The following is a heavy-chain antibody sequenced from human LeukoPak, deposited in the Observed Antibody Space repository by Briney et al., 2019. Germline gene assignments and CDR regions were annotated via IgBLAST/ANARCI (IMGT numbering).Heavy chain of an antibody. V-gene: IGHV3-23*01. J-gene: IGHJ3*01. CDR3: ARGSAVTTTAFDF. Sequence: GGALRLSCEASGFTFGSHAMYWVRQAPGRGVEWVAGIFGSGGSPHYADSVKGRFTISRDNSQSTLYLQMNSLRAEDTAVYYCARGSAVTTTAFDFWGQGTMVTVSS. D-gene: IGHD4-17*01. CDR1: GFTFGSHA. CDR2: IFGSGGSP.